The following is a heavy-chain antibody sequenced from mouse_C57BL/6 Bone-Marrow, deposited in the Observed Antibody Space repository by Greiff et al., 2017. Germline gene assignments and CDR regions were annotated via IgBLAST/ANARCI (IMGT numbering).Heavy chain of an antibody. J-gene: IGHJ3*01. CDR1: GYTFTDYY. Sequence: LQESGAELVRPGASVKLSCKASGYTFTDYYINWVKQRPGQGLEWIARIYPGSGNTYYNEKFKGKATLTAEKSSSTAYMQLSSLTSEDSAVYFCARSPYYYGSSLSFAYWGQGTLVTVSA. V-gene: IGHV1-76*01. CDR2: IYPGSGNT. D-gene: IGHD1-1*01. CDR3: ARSPYYYGSSLSFAY.